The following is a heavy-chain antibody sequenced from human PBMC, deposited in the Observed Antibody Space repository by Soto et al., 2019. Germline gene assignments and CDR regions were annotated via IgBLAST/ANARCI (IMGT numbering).Heavy chain of an antibody. CDR3: AGRVLRYFDWLLPNYYYYYMDV. Sequence: SETLSLTCTVSGGSISSSSYYWGWIRQPPGKGLEWIGSIYYSGSTYYNPSLKSRVTISVDTSKNQFSLKLSSVTAADTAVYYCAGRVLRYFDWLLPNYYYYYMDVWGKGTTVTVSS. CDR2: IYYSGST. V-gene: IGHV4-39*01. J-gene: IGHJ6*03. CDR1: GGSISSSSYY. D-gene: IGHD3-9*01.